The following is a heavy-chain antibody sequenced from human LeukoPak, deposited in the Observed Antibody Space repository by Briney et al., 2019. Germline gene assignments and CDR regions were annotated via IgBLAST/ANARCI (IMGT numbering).Heavy chain of an antibody. CDR2: IIPIFGTA. CDR3: ARAPWGEAGFFDY. D-gene: IGHD3-16*01. J-gene: IGHJ4*02. CDR1: GGTFSSYA. Sequence: SVKVSCKASGGTFSSYAISWVRQAPGQGLEWMGGIIPIFGTANYAQKFQGRVTITADESTSTAYMELSSLRSEDTAVYYCARAPWGEAGFFDYWGQGTLVTVSS. V-gene: IGHV1-69*13.